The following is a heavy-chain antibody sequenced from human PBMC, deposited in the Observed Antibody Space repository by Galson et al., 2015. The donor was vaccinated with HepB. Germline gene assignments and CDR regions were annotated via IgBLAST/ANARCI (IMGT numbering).Heavy chain of an antibody. Sequence: ETLSLTCTVSGGSISSYYWSWIRQPPGKGLEWIGYIYYSGSTNYNPSLKSRVTISVDTSKNQLSLKLSSVTAADTAVYYCARNPLWLRGGSDYWGQGTLVTVSS. CDR1: GGSISSYY. CDR2: IYYSGST. D-gene: IGHD5-18*01. CDR3: ARNPLWLRGGSDY. J-gene: IGHJ4*02. V-gene: IGHV4-59*01.